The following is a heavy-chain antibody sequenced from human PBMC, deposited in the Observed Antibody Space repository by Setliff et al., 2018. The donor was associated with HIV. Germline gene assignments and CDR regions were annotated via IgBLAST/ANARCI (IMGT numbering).Heavy chain of an antibody. V-gene: IGHV3-48*01. CDR3: ARGPTTVTNYYYYYMDV. CDR1: GFTIGDFC. J-gene: IGHJ6*03. D-gene: IGHD4-17*01. Sequence: GGSLRLSCATSGFTIGDFCRKWVGQDEGKGLEWLSSISSKRTSIYYANSVKGRFTISRDNDRNSLYLQMNGLRAEDTAVYYCARGPTTVTNYYYYYMDVWGKGTTVTVSS. CDR2: ISSKRTSI.